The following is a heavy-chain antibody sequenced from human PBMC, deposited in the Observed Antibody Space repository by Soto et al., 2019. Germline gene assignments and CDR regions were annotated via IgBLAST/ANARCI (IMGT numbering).Heavy chain of an antibody. CDR2: ISGSGGST. CDR1: GFTFSSYA. J-gene: IGHJ4*02. CDR3: AKDLVRVGANDY. V-gene: IGHV3-23*01. D-gene: IGHD1-26*01. Sequence: PGGSLRLSCAASGFTFSSYAMSWVRQASGKGLEWVSAISGSGGSTYYADSVKGRFTISRDNSKNTLYLQMNSLRAEDTAVYYCAKDLVRVGANDYWGQGTLVTVSS.